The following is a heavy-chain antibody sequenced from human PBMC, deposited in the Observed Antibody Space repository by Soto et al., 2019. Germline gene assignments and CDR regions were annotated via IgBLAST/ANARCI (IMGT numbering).Heavy chain of an antibody. CDR3: ARDRRSSWTEGVDY. Sequence: QVQLVESGGGVVQPGRSLRLSCAASGFTFSSYGMHWVRQAPGKGLEWVAVIWYDGSNKYYADSVKGRFTISRDNSKNTLYLQMNSLRAEDTAVYYCARDRRSSWTEGVDYWGQGTLVTVSS. V-gene: IGHV3-33*01. CDR1: GFTFSSYG. D-gene: IGHD6-13*01. J-gene: IGHJ4*02. CDR2: IWYDGSNK.